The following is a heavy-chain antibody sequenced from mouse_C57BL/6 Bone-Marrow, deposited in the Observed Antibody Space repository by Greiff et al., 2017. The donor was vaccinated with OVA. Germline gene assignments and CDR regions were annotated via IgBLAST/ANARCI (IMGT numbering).Heavy chain of an antibody. CDR1: GYTFTSYW. CDR3: ARHHYGSSYDY. J-gene: IGHJ2*01. D-gene: IGHD1-1*01. CDR2: IDPSDSET. Sequence: QVQLQQPGAELVRPGSSVKLSCKASGYTFTSYWMHWVKQRPIQGLEWIGNIDPSDSETHYNQKFKDKATLTVDKSSSTAYMQLSSLTSEDSAVYYCARHHYGSSYDYWGQGTTLTVSS. V-gene: IGHV1-52*01.